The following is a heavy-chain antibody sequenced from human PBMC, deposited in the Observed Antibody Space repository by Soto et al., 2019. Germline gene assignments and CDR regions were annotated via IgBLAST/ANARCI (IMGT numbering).Heavy chain of an antibody. Sequence: AHGQGLEWMGWISPYNGDTHYAERFQGRLTMTTDTSATSAYMELRTLSSDDRAVYFCARALSMAQYYYYMDVWGKGTTVTVSS. CDR3: ARALSMAQYYYYMDV. CDR2: ISPYNGDT. J-gene: IGHJ6*03. V-gene: IGHV1-18*01.